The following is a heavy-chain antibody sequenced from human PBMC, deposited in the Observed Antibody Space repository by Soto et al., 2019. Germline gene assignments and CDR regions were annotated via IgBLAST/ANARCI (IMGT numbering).Heavy chain of an antibody. CDR2: TYHSGST. V-gene: IGHV4-38-2*01. J-gene: IGHJ4*02. CDR3: ARVVGHDSTDY. D-gene: IGHD1-26*01. CDR1: GYSISSGYY. Sequence: SETLSLTCAVSGYSISSGYYRGWIRQPPGKGLEWIGSTYHSGSTYYNPSLKSRVTISGDTSKNQFSLKLSPVTAADTAVYYCARVVGHDSTDYWGQGTLVTVSS.